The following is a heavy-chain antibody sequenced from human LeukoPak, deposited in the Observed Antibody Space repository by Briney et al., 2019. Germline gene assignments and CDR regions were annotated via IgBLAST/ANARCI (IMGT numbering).Heavy chain of an antibody. CDR1: GGSISSNNYY. CDR3: ARPNGGNPGSFDY. CDR2: IFYCGSP. Sequence: PSYTLSLTCTVSGGSISSNNYYCGWIRLPPGKGLKCMGNIFYCGSPYHDLSPKSRVNISVDISKNLFSLKVVCVTSADMAVYFCARPNGGNPGSFDYWGQGTLVTVSS. J-gene: IGHJ4*02. V-gene: IGHV4-39*01. D-gene: IGHD4-23*01.